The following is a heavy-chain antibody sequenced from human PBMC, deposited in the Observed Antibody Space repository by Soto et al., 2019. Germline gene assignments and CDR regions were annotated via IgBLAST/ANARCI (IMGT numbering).Heavy chain of an antibody. D-gene: IGHD3-9*01. CDR3: AKLPQYDILPGYLTYFDY. Sequence: PGGSLRLSCATSGFSFSTFWLNWVRQAPGRGLEWVSAIRGDGTGEYYADSVKGRFTISRDNSKNTLYLHMNSLRAEDTAVYYCAKLPQYDILPGYLTYFDYWGQGTLVTVSS. J-gene: IGHJ4*02. V-gene: IGHV3-23*01. CDR1: GFSFSTFW. CDR2: IRGDGTGE.